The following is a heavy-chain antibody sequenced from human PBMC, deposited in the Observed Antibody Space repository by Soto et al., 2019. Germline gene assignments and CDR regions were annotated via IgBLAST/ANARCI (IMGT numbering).Heavy chain of an antibody. CDR3: AKHTGYESLFYFDS. CDR2: IFYAGAI. Sequence: SETLSLTCIVSGGSISSDYWGWIRQPPGKGLEWIGYIFYAGAINYNPSLKSRVTISIDASEKQFSLNLTSVTAADTAFYYCAKHTGYESLFYFDSWGRGLQVTVSS. CDR1: GGSISSDY. V-gene: IGHV4-59*01. D-gene: IGHD5-12*01. J-gene: IGHJ4*01.